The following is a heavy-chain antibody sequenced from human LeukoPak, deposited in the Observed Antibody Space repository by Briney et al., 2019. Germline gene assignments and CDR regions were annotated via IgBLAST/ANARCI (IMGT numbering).Heavy chain of an antibody. V-gene: IGHV3-74*01. J-gene: IGHJ4*02. CDR2: IDRDGSRI. Sequence: GGSLRLSCAVYGFTFSSYWMHWDRQAPGKGLVWVSRIDRDGSRINYADSVKGRFTISRDNGKNTLFLQMNSLRAEDAAVYYCVRGNDYGGPHYWGQGTLVTVSS. D-gene: IGHD4-23*01. CDR3: VRGNDYGGPHY. CDR1: GFTFSSYW.